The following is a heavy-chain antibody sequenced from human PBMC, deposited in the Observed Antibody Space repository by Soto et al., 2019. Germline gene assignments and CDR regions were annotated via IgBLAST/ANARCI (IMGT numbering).Heavy chain of an antibody. CDR2: IWYDGSKE. CDR3: ARDRSAGNYFYYGMDV. J-gene: IGHJ6*02. V-gene: IGHV3-33*01. CDR1: GLPFNRNG. Sequence: GGSLRLSCAASGLPFNRNGMHWVRQSPGKGLEWVAVIWYDGSKEYYSDSVKGRFTISRDNSKNMLYLQMNSVRVEDTAVYFCARDRSAGNYFYYGMDVWGQGTTVTVSS. D-gene: IGHD1-1*01.